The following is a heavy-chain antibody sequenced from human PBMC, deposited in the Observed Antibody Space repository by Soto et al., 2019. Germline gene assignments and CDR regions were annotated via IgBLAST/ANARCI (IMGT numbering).Heavy chain of an antibody. V-gene: IGHV3-30-3*01. J-gene: IGHJ6*02. CDR1: GFTFSSYA. Sequence: GGSLRLSCAASGFTFSSYAMHWVRQAPGKGLEWVAVISYDGSNKYYADSVKGRFTISRDNSKNTLYLQMNSLRAEDTAVYYCARDASGLAYYYYGMDVWGQGTTVTVSS. CDR2: ISYDGSNK. CDR3: ARDASGLAYYYYGMDV. D-gene: IGHD2-21*01.